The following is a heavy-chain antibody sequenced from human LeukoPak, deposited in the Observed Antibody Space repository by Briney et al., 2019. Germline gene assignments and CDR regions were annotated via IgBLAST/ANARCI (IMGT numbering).Heavy chain of an antibody. CDR2: INHSGYT. CDR3: TRAVAGHPD. D-gene: IGHD6-19*01. CDR1: GVPFSNHY. Sequence: SETLSLTCGVSGVPFSNHYWSWVRQSPTQGLEWIGEINHSGYTNYNPSLKSRVTMSIDTSKNQFSLKLTSVTAADAGVYYCTRAVAGHPDWGQGTLVTVSS. V-gene: IGHV4-34*01. J-gene: IGHJ4*02.